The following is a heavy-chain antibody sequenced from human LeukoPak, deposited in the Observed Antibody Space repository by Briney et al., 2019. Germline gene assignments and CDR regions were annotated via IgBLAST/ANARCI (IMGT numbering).Heavy chain of an antibody. J-gene: IGHJ6*03. CDR2: ISYDGSNK. CDR3: ASTTLAAAGSNLYYYYYMDV. D-gene: IGHD6-13*01. V-gene: IGHV3-30*03. Sequence: GGSLRLSCAASGFMFSRYSMNWVRQAPGKGLEWVAVISYDGSNKYYADSVKGRFTISRDNSKNTLYLQMNSLRAEDTAVYYCASTTLAAAGSNLYYYYYMDVWGKGTTVTVSS. CDR1: GFMFSRYS.